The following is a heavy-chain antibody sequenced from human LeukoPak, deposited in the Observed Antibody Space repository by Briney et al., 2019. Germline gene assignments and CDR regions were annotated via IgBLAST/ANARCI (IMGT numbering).Heavy chain of an antibody. CDR1: GYTFTSYG. V-gene: IGHV1-18*01. CDR2: ISAYNGNT. D-gene: IGHD6-19*01. Sequence: ASVKVSCKASGYTFTSYGISWVRQTPGQGLEWMGWISAYNGNTNYAQKLQGRVTMTTDTSTSTAYMELRSLRSDDTAVYYCARVGSSGWYLGAFDIWGQGTMVTVSS. J-gene: IGHJ3*02. CDR3: ARVGSSGWYLGAFDI.